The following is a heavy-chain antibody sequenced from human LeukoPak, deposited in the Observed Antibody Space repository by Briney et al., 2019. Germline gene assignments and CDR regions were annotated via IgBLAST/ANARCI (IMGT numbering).Heavy chain of an antibody. CDR1: GYTFTSYY. V-gene: IGHV1-46*01. Sequence: ASVKVSCKASGYTFTSYYMHWVRQAPGQGLEWMGIINPSGGSTSYAQKFQGRVTMTREPSTSTVYMELSSLRSEDTAVYYCARNSNAKRYFDYWGQGTLVTVSS. D-gene: IGHD2/OR15-2a*01. CDR2: INPSGGST. J-gene: IGHJ4*02. CDR3: ARNSNAKRYFDY.